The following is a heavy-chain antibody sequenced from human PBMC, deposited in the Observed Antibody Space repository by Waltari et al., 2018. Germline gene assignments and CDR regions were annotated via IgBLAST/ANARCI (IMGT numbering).Heavy chain of an antibody. V-gene: IGHV4-59*02. J-gene: IGHJ4*02. CDR1: GDSVRAYF. CDR2: SRHTGVT. D-gene: IGHD1-26*01. Sequence: QVQLQESGPGLVNPSGTLSLTCAVSGDSVRAYFWNWIRRPPGKGLEWIGYSRHTGVTMYNPFLTSRLTLSVDTTKNQVSLMLHSVTAADTATYYCARWDATKRGFEFWGPGTLVTVSS. CDR3: ARWDATKRGFEF.